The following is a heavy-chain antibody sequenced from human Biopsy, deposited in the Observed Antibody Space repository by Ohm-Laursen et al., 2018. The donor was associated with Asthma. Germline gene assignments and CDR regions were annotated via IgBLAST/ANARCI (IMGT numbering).Heavy chain of an antibody. V-gene: IGHV4-30-2*01. D-gene: IGHD3-22*01. Sequence: TLSLTCVVSGDSINSGGYSWDWVPQPPGEGLGWVCYPLSSGATYYNPSLKSRVTISVDRSKRQFSLKVNSVTAADTAVYYCARAQDYYDSRGYYRSFDYWGQGTLVTVSS. CDR3: ARAQDYYDSRGYYRSFDY. J-gene: IGHJ4*02. CDR1: GDSINSGGYS. CDR2: PLSSGAT.